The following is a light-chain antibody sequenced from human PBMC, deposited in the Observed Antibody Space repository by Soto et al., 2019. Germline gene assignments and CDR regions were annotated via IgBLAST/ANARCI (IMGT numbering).Light chain of an antibody. V-gene: IGLV2-14*03. Sequence: QSVLTQPASVSGSPGQSITISCTGTSSDVGGYDYVSWYQLHPGKAPKFMVFEVSNRPSGVSYRFSGSKSGNTASLTNSGLQAEDEADYFCSSYSISTAYLFGTGTKVTVL. CDR3: SSYSISTAYL. J-gene: IGLJ1*01. CDR1: SSDVGGYDY. CDR2: EVS.